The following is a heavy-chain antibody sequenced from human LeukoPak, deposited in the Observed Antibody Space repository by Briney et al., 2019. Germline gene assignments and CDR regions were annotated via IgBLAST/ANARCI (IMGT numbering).Heavy chain of an antibody. J-gene: IGHJ6*02. CDR2: IYPGDSDT. CDR1: GYSFTSYW. V-gene: IGHV5-51*01. D-gene: IGHD2-2*01. CDR3: ARHKRYCSSTSCPNYYGMDV. Sequence: GESLKISCKGSGYSFTSYWIGWVRQMPGKGLEWMGIIYPGDSDTRYSPSFQGQVTISADKSISTAYPQWSSLKASDTAMYYCARHKRYCSSTSCPNYYGMDVWGQGTTVTVSS.